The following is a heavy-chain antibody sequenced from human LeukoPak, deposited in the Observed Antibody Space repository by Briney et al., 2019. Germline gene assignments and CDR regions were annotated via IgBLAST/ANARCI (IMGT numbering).Heavy chain of an antibody. CDR2: ISAYTGNT. Sequence: ASVKVSCKASGYTFTSYGISWVRQAPGQGLEWMGWISAYTGNTNYARKLQGRVTMTTDTSTSTVYMELSSLRSEDTAVYYCARGGTVLRPNSPYDYWGQGTLVTVSS. CDR1: GYTFTSYG. D-gene: IGHD4-17*01. J-gene: IGHJ4*02. V-gene: IGHV1-18*01. CDR3: ARGGTVLRPNSPYDY.